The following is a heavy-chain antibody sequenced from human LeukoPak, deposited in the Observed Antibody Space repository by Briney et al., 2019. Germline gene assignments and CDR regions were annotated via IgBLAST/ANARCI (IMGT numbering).Heavy chain of an antibody. Sequence: SETLSLTCTVSGGSISSSSYYWGWIRQPPGKGLEWIGSIYYSGSTYYNPSLKSRVTISVDTSKNQFSLKLSSVTAADTAVYYCAREVRGAFDIWGQGTMVTASS. V-gene: IGHV4-39*07. D-gene: IGHD2-2*01. CDR3: AREVRGAFDI. J-gene: IGHJ3*02. CDR2: IYYSGST. CDR1: GGSISSSSYY.